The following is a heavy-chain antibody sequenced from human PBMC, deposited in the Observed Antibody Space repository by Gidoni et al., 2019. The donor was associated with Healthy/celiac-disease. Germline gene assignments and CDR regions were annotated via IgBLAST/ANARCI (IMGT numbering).Heavy chain of an antibody. CDR2: IRYDGSNK. J-gene: IGHJ4*02. Sequence: QVQLVESGGGVVQPGGSLRLSCAASGFTFSSYGMHWVRQAPGKGLEWVAFIRYDGSNKYYADSVKGRFTISRDNSKNTLYLQMNSLRAEDTAVYYCAKDIAARGGTFDYWGQGTLVTVSS. V-gene: IGHV3-30*02. CDR1: GFTFSSYG. CDR3: AKDIAARGGTFDY. D-gene: IGHD6-6*01.